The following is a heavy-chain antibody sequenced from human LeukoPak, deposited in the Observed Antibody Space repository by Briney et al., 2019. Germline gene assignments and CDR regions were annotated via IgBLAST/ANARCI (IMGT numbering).Heavy chain of an antibody. CDR1: GFTVDSNY. V-gene: IGHV3-53*01. Sequence: GGSLRLSCAASGFTVDSNYLSWVRQAPGKGLEWVSTIYTGGNTYYADSVKGRFTISRDNSKNTLYLQMNSLRAEDTAEYYCAKVAGYQPYYGMDVWGQETTVTVSS. J-gene: IGHJ6*02. CDR2: IYTGGNT. D-gene: IGHD2-2*01. CDR3: AKVAGYQPYYGMDV.